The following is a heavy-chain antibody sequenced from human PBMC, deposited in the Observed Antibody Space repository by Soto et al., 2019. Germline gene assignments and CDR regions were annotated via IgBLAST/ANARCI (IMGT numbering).Heavy chain of an antibody. CDR1: GYFFNDYH. CDR3: ARDSRLSDIDY. D-gene: IGHD2-21*01. Sequence: ASVKVYCKTSGYFFNDYHMHWVRKAPGQGLEWMGWINPKNGDTNYAQKFQDRVTMTRDTSISTVYIELSRLTSDDTAVYYCARDSRLSDIDYWGQGTLVSVSS. CDR2: INPKNGDT. V-gene: IGHV1-2*02. J-gene: IGHJ4*02.